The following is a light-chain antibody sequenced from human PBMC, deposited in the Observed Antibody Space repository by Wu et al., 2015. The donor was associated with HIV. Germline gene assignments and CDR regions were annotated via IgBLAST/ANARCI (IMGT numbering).Light chain of an antibody. Sequence: AIQLAQSPSLLSASTGDTVTITCRASQDVGTYLSWYQQRPGRPPKLLIYAASTLESGVPSRFSGSGSGTQFSLTISCLQSEDFATYFCQQSDTFPFSFGGGPRWT. CDR3: QQSDTFPFSFGGGPRWT. CDR1: QDVGTY. V-gene: IGKV1-8*01. J-gene: IGKJ1*01. CDR2: AAS.